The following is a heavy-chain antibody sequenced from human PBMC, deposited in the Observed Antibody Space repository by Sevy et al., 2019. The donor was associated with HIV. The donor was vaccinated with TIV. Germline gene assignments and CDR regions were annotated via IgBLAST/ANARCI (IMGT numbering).Heavy chain of an antibody. J-gene: IGHJ4*02. CDR1: GGSISSDY. CDR3: ARELEGDILTGVPPYYFDY. V-gene: IGHV4-59*13. Sequence: SDTLSLTCTVSGGSISSDYWSCIRQPPGKRLEWIGYIYYRGSTNYNPSLKSRVTISVDTSKNQFSLRLSSVTAADTAVYYRARELEGDILTGVPPYYFDYWGQGTLANVSS. D-gene: IGHD3-9*01. CDR2: IYYRGST.